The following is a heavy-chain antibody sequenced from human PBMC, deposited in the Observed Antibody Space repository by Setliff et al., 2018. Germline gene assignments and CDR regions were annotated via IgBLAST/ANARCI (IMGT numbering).Heavy chain of an antibody. CDR1: GYTFTTYA. CDR2: INTNTGNP. V-gene: IGHV7-4-1*01. J-gene: IGHJ6*03. CDR3: ARASRFGTAIYKGDYYMDV. Sequence: ASVKVSCKASGYTFTTYAISWMRQAPGQGLEYMGWINTNTGNPSYAQGFTGRFVFSLDTSVSTAYLQIYSLKAEDTAVYYCARASRFGTAIYKGDYYMDVWGNGTTVTVSS. D-gene: IGHD2-21*02.